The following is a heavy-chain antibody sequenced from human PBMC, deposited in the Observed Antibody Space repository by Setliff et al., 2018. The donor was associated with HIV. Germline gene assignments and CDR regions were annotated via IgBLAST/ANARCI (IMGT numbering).Heavy chain of an antibody. D-gene: IGHD3-10*01. CDR3: AARNSGNPTRHFDY. CDR2: IYYTGST. V-gene: IGHV4-59*01. J-gene: IGHJ4*02. CDR1: GGSISTYF. Sequence: SETLSLTCTVSGGSISTYFWSWVRQTPGKGLEWIGYIYYTGSTSYNPSFRSRVTISVDTSKNQFSLMLDSVTAADTAVYYCAARNSGNPTRHFDYWGQGTLVTVSS.